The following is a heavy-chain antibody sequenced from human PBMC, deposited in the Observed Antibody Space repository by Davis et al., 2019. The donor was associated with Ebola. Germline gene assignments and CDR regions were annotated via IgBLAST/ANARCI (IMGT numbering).Heavy chain of an antibody. J-gene: IGHJ2*01. CDR2: ISYDGSNK. D-gene: IGHD2-21*02. CDR1: GFTFSSYS. Sequence: GESLKISCAASGFTFSSYSMNWVRQAPGKGLEWVAVISYDGSNKYYADSVKGRFTISRDNSKNTLYLQMNSLRAEDTAVYYCARDSEVTAIGLYWYFDLWGRGTLVTVSS. V-gene: IGHV3-30*03. CDR3: ARDSEVTAIGLYWYFDL.